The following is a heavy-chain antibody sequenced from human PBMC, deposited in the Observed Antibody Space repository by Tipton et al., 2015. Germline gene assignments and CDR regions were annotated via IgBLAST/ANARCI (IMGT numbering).Heavy chain of an antibody. CDR2: IHYSGST. D-gene: IGHD3-9*01. CDR3: ACQDYDILTRDYQTVDY. V-gene: IGHV4-59*08. CDR1: GGSINSHY. J-gene: IGHJ4*02. Sequence: GLVKPSETLSLTCTVSGGSINSHYWSWIRQPPGKELEWIGYIHYSGSTNYNPSLKSRVTISVDTSKNQFSLRVRSVTAADTAVYYCACQDYDILTRDYQTVDYWGQGTLVTVSS.